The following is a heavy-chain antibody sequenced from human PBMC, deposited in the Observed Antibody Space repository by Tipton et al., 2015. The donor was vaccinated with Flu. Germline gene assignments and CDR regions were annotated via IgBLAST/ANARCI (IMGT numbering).Heavy chain of an antibody. CDR3: ARSGDVQYGDNSVGYFGN. CDR1: GGSIRSYY. J-gene: IGHJ4*02. V-gene: IGHV4-59*01. D-gene: IGHD4-23*01. Sequence: TLSLTCTVSGGSIRSYYWSWIRQPPGKGLEWISYTFDSGTTHYNPSLKRRLSISVDTSKNQFSLEMNSVTAADTAVYFCARSGDVQYGDNSVGYFGNWGQGTLVSVSS. CDR2: TFDSGTT.